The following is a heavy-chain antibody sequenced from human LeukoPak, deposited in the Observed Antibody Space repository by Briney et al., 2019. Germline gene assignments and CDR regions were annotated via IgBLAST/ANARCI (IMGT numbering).Heavy chain of an antibody. V-gene: IGHV1-8*01. CDR3: GRWSKAFDI. CDR1: GYTLTSSD. CDR2: MKPKSGNT. Sequence: GASVKVSCKASGYTLTSSDINWVRQAPGQGLEWMGRMKPKSGNTASAQTFQGRVTITMNNSISTAYMELSSLRSEDTAVYYCGRWSKAFDIWGQGGMVAVSS. J-gene: IGHJ3*02.